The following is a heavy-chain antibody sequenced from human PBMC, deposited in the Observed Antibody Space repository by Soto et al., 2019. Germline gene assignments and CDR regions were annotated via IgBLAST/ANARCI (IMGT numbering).Heavy chain of an antibody. CDR3: ARGPGYSSSWYVD. D-gene: IGHD6-13*01. J-gene: IGHJ4*02. CDR1: GFTFSDHY. CDR2: IYSGGST. V-gene: IGHV3-66*01. Sequence: GGSLRLSCAASGFTFSDHYMDWVRQAPGKGLEWVSVIYSGGSTYYADSVKGRFTISRDNSKNTLYLQMNSLRAEDTAVYYCARGPGYSSSWYVDWGQGTLVTVSS.